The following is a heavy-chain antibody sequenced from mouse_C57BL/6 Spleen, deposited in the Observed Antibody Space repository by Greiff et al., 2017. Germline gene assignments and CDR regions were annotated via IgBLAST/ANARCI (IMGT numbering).Heavy chain of an antibody. CDR3: AKSLFYYGSSPPWCAY. Sequence: VQLQQSGPGLVQPSQSLSITCTVSGFSLTSYGVHWVRQPPGKGLEWLGVIWSGGSTDYNAAVISRLSISKYNSKRQVFFKMNSLQAADTAIYDCAKSLFYYGSSPPWCAYWGQGTLVTVSA. CDR1: GFSLTSYG. J-gene: IGHJ3*01. CDR2: IWSGGST. V-gene: IGHV2-4*01. D-gene: IGHD1-1*01.